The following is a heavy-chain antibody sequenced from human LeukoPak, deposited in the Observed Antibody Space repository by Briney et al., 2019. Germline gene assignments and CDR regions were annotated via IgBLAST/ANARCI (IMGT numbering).Heavy chain of an antibody. V-gene: IGHV1-18*01. D-gene: IGHD3-10*01. CDR3: ARVYSTNYYGSGDRPFLFDY. J-gene: IGHJ4*02. CDR2: ISTYYGNT. Sequence: GASVKVSCKASGYTFTSYGFSWVRQAPGQGLEWMGWISTYYGNTNYAQKLQDRVTMTTDTSTSTAYMELTGLGSDDTAVYYCARVYSTNYYGSGDRPFLFDYWGQGTVVTVSS. CDR1: GYTFTSYG.